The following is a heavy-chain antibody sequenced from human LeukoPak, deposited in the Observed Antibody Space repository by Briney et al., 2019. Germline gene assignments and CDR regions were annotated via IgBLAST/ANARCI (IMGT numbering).Heavy chain of an antibody. CDR3: AREAMVRGLEY. J-gene: IGHJ4*02. D-gene: IGHD3-10*01. CDR2: IYTSGST. V-gene: IGHV4-61*02. CDR1: GGSISSGSYY. Sequence: SETLSLTCTVSGGSISSGSYYWSWVRQPAGKGLEWIGRIYTSGSTNYNPSLKSRVTISVDTSKNQFSLKLSSVTAADTAVYYCAREAMVRGLEYWGQGTLVTVSS.